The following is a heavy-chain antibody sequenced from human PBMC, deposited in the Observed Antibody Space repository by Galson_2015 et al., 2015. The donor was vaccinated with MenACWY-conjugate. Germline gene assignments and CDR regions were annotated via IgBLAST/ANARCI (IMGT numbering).Heavy chain of an antibody. CDR3: ARPRSDSSGYYYNWFDP. J-gene: IGHJ5*02. CDR1: GGSISSSSYY. V-gene: IGHV4-39*01. D-gene: IGHD3-22*01. CDR2: IYYSGST. Sequence: LSLTCTVSGGSISSSSYYWGWIRQPPGKGLEWIGSIYYSGSTYYNPSLKSRVTISVDTSKNQFSLKLSSVTAADTAVYYCARPRSDSSGYYYNWFDPWGQGTLVTVSS.